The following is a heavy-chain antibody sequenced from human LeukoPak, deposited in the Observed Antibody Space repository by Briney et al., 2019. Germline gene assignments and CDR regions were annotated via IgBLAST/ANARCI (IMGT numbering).Heavy chain of an antibody. V-gene: IGHV3-74*01. CDR1: EFTFSSYW. D-gene: IGHD6-13*01. Sequence: QPGGSLRLSCAASEFTFSSYWMHWVRQAPGQGLVWVSSINSAGSTTGYADSVKGRFTISRDNAKNTLYLQMNSLRVEDTAVYYCAGGSSDWYPNWLDPWGQGTLVTVSS. CDR2: INSAGSTT. J-gene: IGHJ5*02. CDR3: AGGSSDWYPNWLDP.